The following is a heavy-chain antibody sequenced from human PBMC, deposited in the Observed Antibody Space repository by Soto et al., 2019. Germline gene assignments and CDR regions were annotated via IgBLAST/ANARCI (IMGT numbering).Heavy chain of an antibody. Sequence: QVQLQQSGPGLVKPSQTLSLTCTVSGASISTASISSGGYYYSWIRQHPGKGLEWFGYIHYSGSNYYNPSLKSRVTISVDTSKNQVSLKLSSVTAADTAVYYCARHIWNSGPEYWGQGTLVTVSS. D-gene: IGHD1-7*01. CDR1: GASISTASISSGGYY. V-gene: IGHV4-31*03. CDR2: IHYSGSN. J-gene: IGHJ4*02. CDR3: ARHIWNSGPEY.